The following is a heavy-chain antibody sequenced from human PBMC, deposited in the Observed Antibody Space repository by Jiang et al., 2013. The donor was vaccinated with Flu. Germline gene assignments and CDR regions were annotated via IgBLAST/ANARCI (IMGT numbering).Heavy chain of an antibody. CDR1: ISSYY. CDR3: ARHAPMGYDFWSGYYGERSGFGMDV. V-gene: IGHV4-59*08. Sequence: ISSYYWSWIRQPPGKGLEWIGYIYYSREHQLQPLPQESSHHISRHVPRTSXPSKLSSVTAADTAVYYCARHAPMGYDFWSGYYGERSGFGMDVWGQGTTVTVSS. J-gene: IGHJ6*02. D-gene: IGHD3-3*01. CDR2: IYYSREH.